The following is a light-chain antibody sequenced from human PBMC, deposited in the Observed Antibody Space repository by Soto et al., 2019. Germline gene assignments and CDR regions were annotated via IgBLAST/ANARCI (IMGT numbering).Light chain of an antibody. Sequence: DIQMTQSPSTLSASVGDRVTITCRASQSISSWVAWYQQKPGKAPKLLIYKASSLESGFPSRFSGSGSGTEFPLIISRVQPDDFSTYYCQQYNSYWTFGQGTKVEIK. CDR1: QSISSW. J-gene: IGKJ1*01. CDR2: KAS. V-gene: IGKV1-5*03. CDR3: QQYNSYWT.